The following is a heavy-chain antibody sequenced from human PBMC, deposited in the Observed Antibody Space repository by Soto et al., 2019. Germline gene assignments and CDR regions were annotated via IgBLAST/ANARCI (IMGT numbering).Heavy chain of an antibody. V-gene: IGHV3-30*03. CDR1: RLTFNIYD. CDR2: ISQDGSNK. CDR3: AIIHSGSYGFDV. D-gene: IGHD1-26*01. Sequence: LRLSCAASRLTFNIYDIYWVRQAPGKGLEWVALISQDGSNKYYADSVKGRFIISRDNSKDTLYLQMSRLRADDTAVYHCAIIHSGSYGFDVWGQGTVVTVSS. J-gene: IGHJ3*01.